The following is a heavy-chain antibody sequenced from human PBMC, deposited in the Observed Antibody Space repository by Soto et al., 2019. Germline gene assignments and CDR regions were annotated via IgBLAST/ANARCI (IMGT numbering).Heavy chain of an antibody. V-gene: IGHV1-69*01. J-gene: IGHJ4*02. CDR3: ARGGKAYCGGDCYSGVY. Sequence: QVQLVQSGAEVKKPGSSVKVSCKASGGTFSSYAISWVRQAPGQGLEWMGGIIPTFGTANYAQKFQGRVTITADESTSTAYMELSSLRSEDTAVYFCARGGKAYCGGDCYSGVYWGQGTLVTVSS. D-gene: IGHD2-21*02. CDR1: GGTFSSYA. CDR2: IIPTFGTA.